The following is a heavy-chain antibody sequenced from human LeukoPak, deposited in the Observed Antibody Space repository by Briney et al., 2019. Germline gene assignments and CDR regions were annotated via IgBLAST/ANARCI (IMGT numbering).Heavy chain of an antibody. CDR3: VGGSLGF. CDR1: GYTFITSS. J-gene: IGHJ4*02. Sequence: ASVRVSCKTLGYTFITSSIYWVRQAPGQRLEWLGWITVASGNTRYSENLQGRVTLTRDTSANTAYMELRNLKSEDTAVYYCVGGSLGFWGQGTLVTVSP. CDR2: ITVASGNT. V-gene: IGHV1-3*01.